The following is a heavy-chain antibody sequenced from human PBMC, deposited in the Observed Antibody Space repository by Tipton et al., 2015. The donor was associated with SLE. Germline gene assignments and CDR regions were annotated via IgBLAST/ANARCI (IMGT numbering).Heavy chain of an antibody. V-gene: IGHV4-30-4*01. Sequence: TLSLTCTVSGGSISSGDYYWSWIRQPPGKGLEWIGYIYYSGSTYYNPSLKSRVTISGDTSKNQFSLRLSSVTAADTAVYYCARARTIFGVSESHYWGQGTLVTVSS. CDR1: GGSISSGDYY. CDR2: IYYSGST. CDR3: ARARTIFGVSESHY. J-gene: IGHJ4*02. D-gene: IGHD3-3*01.